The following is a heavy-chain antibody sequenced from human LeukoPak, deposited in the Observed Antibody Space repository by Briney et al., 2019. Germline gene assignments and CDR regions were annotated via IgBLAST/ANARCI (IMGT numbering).Heavy chain of an antibody. CDR2: INPNSGGT. Sequence: ASVKVSCKASGYTFTGYYMHWVRQAPGQGLGWMGWINPNSGGTNYAQKFQGRVTMTRDTSISTAYMELSRLRSDDTAVYYCARGVYYDLGDFDYWGQGTLVTVSS. J-gene: IGHJ4*02. D-gene: IGHD3-22*01. V-gene: IGHV1-2*02. CDR3: ARGVYYDLGDFDY. CDR1: GYTFTGYY.